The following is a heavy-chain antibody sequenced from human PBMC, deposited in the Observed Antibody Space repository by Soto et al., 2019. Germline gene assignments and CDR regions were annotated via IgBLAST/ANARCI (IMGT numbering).Heavy chain of an antibody. CDR1: GFTFSTYA. D-gene: IGHD3-22*01. V-gene: IGHV3-23*01. CDR3: AKGLLLRYYYGMDV. Sequence: PGGSLRLSCAASGFTFSTYAMNWVRQAPGKGLEWVSGISGSGDSTYYADSVKGRFTVSRDNSKNTLYLQMNSLRAEDTAVYYCAKGLLLRYYYGMDVWGQGTTVTVSS. CDR2: ISGSGDST. J-gene: IGHJ6*02.